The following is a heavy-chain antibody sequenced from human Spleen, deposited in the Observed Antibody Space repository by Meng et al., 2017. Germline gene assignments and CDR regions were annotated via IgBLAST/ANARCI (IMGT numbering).Heavy chain of an antibody. CDR2: IYSGGCT. CDR1: GFTVSHNY. J-gene: IGHJ4*02. V-gene: IGHV3-53*04. D-gene: IGHD5-18*01. CDR3: ECGYSYGETFDY. Sequence: GESLKISCAASGFTVSHNYMSWVRQAPGKGLEWVSIIYSGGCTYYADSVKGRFTISRHNSKITLYLQMNSLRAEDTAVYYCECGYSYGETFDYWGQGTLVTVSS.